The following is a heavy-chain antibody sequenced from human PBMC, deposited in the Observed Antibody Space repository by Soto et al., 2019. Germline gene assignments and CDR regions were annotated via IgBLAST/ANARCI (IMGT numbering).Heavy chain of an antibody. D-gene: IGHD2-2*01. CDR3: VRTDREGAVDQQWFER. CDR1: VSSINSTCYY. J-gene: IGHJ5*02. Sequence: SDTLSLTCTFSVSSINSTCYYLSFIRQAPWKGLEWIGYVYYTGSTYYNPSLMSRLTISVDKSKNQFSLKLTSVTAAEKAVYYCVRTDREGAVDQQWFERWG. CDR2: VYYTGST. V-gene: IGHV4-30-4*02.